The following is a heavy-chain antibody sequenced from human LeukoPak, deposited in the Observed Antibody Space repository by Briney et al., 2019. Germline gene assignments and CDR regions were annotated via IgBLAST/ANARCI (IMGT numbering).Heavy chain of an antibody. J-gene: IGHJ6*02. CDR2: ISGGSSSA. D-gene: IGHD1-14*01. V-gene: IGHV3-21*01. CDR1: GFTFSRYS. CDR3: ARNTPSLTTYGMDV. Sequence: GGSLRLSCAVSGFTFSRYSMNWVRQAPGKGLEWVSVISGGSSSAFYADSVKGRFTISRDNAKSSLYLQMNSLRAEDTAVYYCARNTPSLTTYGMDVWGQGTTVTVSS.